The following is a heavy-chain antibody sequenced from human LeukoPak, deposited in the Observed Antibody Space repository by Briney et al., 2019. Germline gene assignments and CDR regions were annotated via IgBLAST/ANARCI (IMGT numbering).Heavy chain of an antibody. Sequence: ASVKVSCKVSGYTLTELSVHWVRQTPGKGLEWMGGFNPEDGRTIYAQNFQGRVSMTEDTSTDTVYMELSSLKSEDTAVYCAVVSLMSVVPDNWFDPWGQGTLVTVSS. CDR1: GYTLTELS. D-gene: IGHD2-15*01. CDR3: VVSLMSVVPDNWFDP. V-gene: IGHV1-24*01. J-gene: IGHJ5*02. CDR2: FNPEDGRT.